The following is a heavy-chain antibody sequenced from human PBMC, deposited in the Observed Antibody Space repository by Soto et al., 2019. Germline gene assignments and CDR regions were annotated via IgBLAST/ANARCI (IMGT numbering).Heavy chain of an antibody. CDR2: ISAYNGNT. CDR1: GYTFTSYG. CDR3: ARDPSIFGGPDYYYGMDV. D-gene: IGHD3-3*01. V-gene: IGHV1-18*01. Sequence: QVQLVQSGAEVKKPGASVKVSCKASGYTFTSYGISWVRQAPGQGLEWMGWISAYNGNTNYAQKLQGRVTMTTDTSTSTAYMEVRSLRSDDTAGYYCARDPSIFGGPDYYYGMDVWGQGTTVTVSS. J-gene: IGHJ6*02.